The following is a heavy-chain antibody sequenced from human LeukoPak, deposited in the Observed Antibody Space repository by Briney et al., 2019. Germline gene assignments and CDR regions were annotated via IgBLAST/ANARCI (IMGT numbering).Heavy chain of an antibody. CDR1: GGTFSDYT. V-gene: IGHV1-69*06. Sequence: SVKVSCKTNGGTFSDYTIHWVRQAPGQGLDWMGGITPMYGTSNYAQKFQGRLTIAADKSTNTVHMDLSSLRSEDTAFYYCARDNAGLYDAFDLWGLGTLVTVSS. CDR2: ITPMYGTS. J-gene: IGHJ4*02. D-gene: IGHD5/OR15-5a*01. CDR3: ARDNAGLYDAFDL.